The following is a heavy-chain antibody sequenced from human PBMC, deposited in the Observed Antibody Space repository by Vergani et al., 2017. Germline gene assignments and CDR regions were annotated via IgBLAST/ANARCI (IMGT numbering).Heavy chain of an antibody. CDR3: ARDPLYSTTWPFLLLDMDV. CDR2: FYTGGGT. D-gene: IGHD6-13*01. CDR1: GGSISSGSYY. Sequence: QVQLQESGPGLVRPSQTLSLTCPVSGGSISSGSYYWRWFRQPAGKGLEWIGRFYTGGGTSYNPSLKSRVTISVDTSKNQFSLQLSSVTAADTAVYYCARDPLYSTTWPFLLLDMDVWGQGTTVTVSS. V-gene: IGHV4-61*02. J-gene: IGHJ6*02.